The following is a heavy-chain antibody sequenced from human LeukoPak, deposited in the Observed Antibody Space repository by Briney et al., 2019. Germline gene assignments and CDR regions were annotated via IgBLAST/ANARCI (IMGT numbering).Heavy chain of an antibody. CDR1: GYSISSGYY. CDR2: IYHSGST. V-gene: IGHV4-38-2*02. CDR3: AKYGTMIVVVDHYNWFDP. D-gene: IGHD3-22*01. J-gene: IGHJ5*02. Sequence: SETLSLTCTVSGYSISSGYYWGWIRQPPGKGLEWIGSIYHSGSTYYNPSLKSRVTISVDTSKNQFSLKLSSVTAADTAVYYCAKYGTMIVVVDHYNWFDPWGQGTLVTVSS.